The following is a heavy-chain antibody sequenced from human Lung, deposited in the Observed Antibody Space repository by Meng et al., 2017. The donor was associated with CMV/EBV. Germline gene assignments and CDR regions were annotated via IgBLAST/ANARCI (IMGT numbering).Heavy chain of an antibody. V-gene: IGHV3-23*01. Sequence: AASGFTFSHLARTWVRRAPGKGLGWVSNITSTGDDAYYGDSVKGRATISRDNSKNTLYLQMNSLRAEDTAIYYCAKGGPTILTGFDYWSQGILVTVSS. J-gene: IGHJ4*02. D-gene: IGHD3-9*01. CDR3: AKGGPTILTGFDY. CDR1: GFTFSHLA. CDR2: ITSTGDDA.